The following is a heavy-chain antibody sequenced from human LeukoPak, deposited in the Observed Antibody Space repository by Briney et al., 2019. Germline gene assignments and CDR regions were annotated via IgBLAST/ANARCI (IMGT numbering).Heavy chain of an antibody. J-gene: IGHJ5*02. Sequence: ASVKVSCKASGYTFTSYDINWVRQATGQGLEWMGWMNPNSGNTGYAQKFQGRVTMTRNTSISTAYMELSSLRAEDTALYHCARVHQLLSSGGWFDPWGQGTLVTVSS. V-gene: IGHV1-8*01. CDR1: GYTFTSYD. CDR2: MNPNSGNT. D-gene: IGHD2-2*01. CDR3: ARVHQLLSSGGWFDP.